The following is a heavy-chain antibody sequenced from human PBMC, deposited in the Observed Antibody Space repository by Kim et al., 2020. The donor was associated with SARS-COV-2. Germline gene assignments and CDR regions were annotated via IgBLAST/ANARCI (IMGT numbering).Heavy chain of an antibody. J-gene: IGHJ4*02. CDR3: TLSGLLWFGATGY. V-gene: IGHV3-15*01. D-gene: IGHD3-10*01. Sequence: YAAPVKGRFTISRDDSKNTLYLQMNSLKTEDTAVYYCTLSGLLWFGATGYWGQGTLVTVSS.